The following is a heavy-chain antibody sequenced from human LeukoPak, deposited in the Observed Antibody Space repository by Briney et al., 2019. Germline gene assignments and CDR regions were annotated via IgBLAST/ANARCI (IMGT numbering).Heavy chain of an antibody. Sequence: PSETLSLTCSVSGDSISSYEWWSWVRPPPGKGVEWIGEVFHSGSTNFNPSLKSRVTISIDKSKNQFFLEVTSVTAADTAIYYCARDLAVAGTNYFDFWGQGVLVTVSS. CDR2: VFHSGST. J-gene: IGHJ4*02. CDR3: ARDLAVAGTNYFDF. D-gene: IGHD6-19*01. V-gene: IGHV4-4*02. CDR1: GDSISSYEW.